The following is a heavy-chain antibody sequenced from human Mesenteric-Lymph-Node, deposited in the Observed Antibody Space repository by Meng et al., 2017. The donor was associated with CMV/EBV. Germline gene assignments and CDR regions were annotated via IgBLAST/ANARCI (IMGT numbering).Heavy chain of an antibody. CDR2: MNPNSGYR. CDR3: ARGLMAVTTGLDY. D-gene: IGHD4-11*01. CDR1: GYPFTNYD. Sequence: ASVKVSCKASGYPFTNYDINWVRQATGQGLEWMGWMNPNSGYRGYAQNFQGRLTMTRNTYTNTAYMELSSLRSEDTAVYYCARGLMAVTTGLDYWGQGTPVTVSS. J-gene: IGHJ4*02. V-gene: IGHV1-8*01.